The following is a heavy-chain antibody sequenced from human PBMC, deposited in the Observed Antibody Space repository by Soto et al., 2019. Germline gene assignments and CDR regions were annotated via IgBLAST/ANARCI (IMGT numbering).Heavy chain of an antibody. Sequence: EVNLLESGGGLVQPGGSLRLSCAASGFTFSSYAMSWVRQAPGKGLQWVSALSHTSTNISYADSVKGRFTISRDNSKNTMALQTNRLRAEDTAIYYCATVAGEQWRFEYWGQGILVTVSS. CDR1: GFTFSSYA. V-gene: IGHV3-23*01. CDR2: LSHTSTNI. J-gene: IGHJ4*02. D-gene: IGHD6-19*01. CDR3: ATVAGEQWRFEY.